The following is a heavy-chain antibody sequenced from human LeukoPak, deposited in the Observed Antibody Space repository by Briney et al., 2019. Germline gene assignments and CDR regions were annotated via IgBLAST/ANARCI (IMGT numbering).Heavy chain of an antibody. D-gene: IGHD1-26*01. V-gene: IGHV4-4*07. CDR3: ARVEVGATSPFDY. Sequence: SETLSLTCTVSGDSISSYYWSWIRQPAGKGLEWIGRIHPSGSTNYNPSLKSRVTLSVDTSKNQFSLKLSSVTAADTAVYYCARVEVGATSPFDYWGQGNLVTVSS. CDR2: IHPSGST. J-gene: IGHJ4*02. CDR1: GDSISSYY.